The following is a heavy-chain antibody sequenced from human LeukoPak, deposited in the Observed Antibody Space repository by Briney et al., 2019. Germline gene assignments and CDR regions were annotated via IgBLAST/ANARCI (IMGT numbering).Heavy chain of an antibody. V-gene: IGHV3-30-3*01. CDR1: GFTFSSYA. D-gene: IGHD4-17*01. Sequence: SGGSLRLSCAASGFTFSSYAMHWVRQAPGKGLEWVAVISYGGSNKYYADSVKGRFTISRDNSKNTLYLQMNSLRAEDTAVYYCAKEPPGGGTVTFYYFDYWGQGTLVTVSS. CDR2: ISYGGSNK. J-gene: IGHJ4*02. CDR3: AKEPPGGGTVTFYYFDY.